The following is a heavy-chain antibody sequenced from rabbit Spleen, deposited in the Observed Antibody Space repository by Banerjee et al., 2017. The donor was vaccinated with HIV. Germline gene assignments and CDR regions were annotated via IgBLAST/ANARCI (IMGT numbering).Heavy chain of an antibody. J-gene: IGHJ4*01. CDR1: GFTLSSYY. CDR2: IDPVFGIT. D-gene: IGHD8-1*01. Sequence: QLKESGGGLVQPGGSLKLSCKASGFTLSSYYMNWVRQAPGKGLEWIGYIDPVFGITYYANWVNGRFSISRENAQNTVFLQMTSLTAADTATYFCARDGAGGSYFALWGPGSLFTVS. CDR3: ARDGAGGSYFAL. V-gene: IGHV1S7*01.